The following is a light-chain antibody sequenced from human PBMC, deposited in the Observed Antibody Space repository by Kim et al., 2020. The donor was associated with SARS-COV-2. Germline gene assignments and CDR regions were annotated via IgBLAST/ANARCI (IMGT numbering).Light chain of an antibody. V-gene: IGKV3-15*01. CDR2: GAA. Sequence: PGDKTNLSCRGGESGSSKLAWYQQKPSQVHRIPIFGAATRATDMPARFSASGSGREFTLTISRRQSEDFAVDYCQQYSGWRRTFGQGTKVEIK. J-gene: IGKJ1*01. CDR3: QQYSGWRRT. CDR1: ESGSSK.